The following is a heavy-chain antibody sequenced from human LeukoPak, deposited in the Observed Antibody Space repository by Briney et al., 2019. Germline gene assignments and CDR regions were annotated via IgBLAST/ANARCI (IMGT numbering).Heavy chain of an antibody. J-gene: IGHJ6*03. CDR3: ARVLRYCSGGNCYSGGLGYMDV. CDR2: ISSSGSTI. Sequence: PGGSLRLSCAASGFTFSDCYMSWIRQAPGKGLEWVSYISSSGSTISYADSVKGRFTISRDNAKNSLFLQMNSLRAEDTAVYYCARVLRYCSGGNCYSGGLGYMDVWGKGTTVTISS. CDR1: GFTFSDCY. V-gene: IGHV3-11*01. D-gene: IGHD2-15*01.